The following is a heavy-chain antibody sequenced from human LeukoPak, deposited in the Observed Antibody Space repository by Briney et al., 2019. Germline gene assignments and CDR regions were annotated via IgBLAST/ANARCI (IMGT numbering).Heavy chain of an antibody. Sequence: ASVKVSCKASGYTFTNYGISWVRQAPGQGLEWMGWISAYNGNTNYSQKLQGRVTMTADTSTSTAYMELRSLKSDDTAVYYCARASSVSVTTRFYWYFDLWGRGTLVSVSS. CDR1: GYTFTNYG. CDR3: ARASSVSVTTRFYWYFDL. CDR2: ISAYNGNT. V-gene: IGHV1-18*01. J-gene: IGHJ2*01. D-gene: IGHD4-17*01.